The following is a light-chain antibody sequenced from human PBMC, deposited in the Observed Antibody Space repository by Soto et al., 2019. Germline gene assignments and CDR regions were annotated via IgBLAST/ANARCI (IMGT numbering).Light chain of an antibody. J-gene: IGLJ2*01. CDR1: SSNIGTNT. V-gene: IGLV1-44*01. CDR3: AAWDDSLNGVV. CDR2: TNN. Sequence: QSVLTQPPSASGTPGQRVSISCSGSSSNIGTNTVIWYQQLPGAAPKLLIHTNNQRPSGVPDRFSGSKSGTSASLAISGLQSEDEADYYCAAWDDSLNGVVFGGGTKLTVL.